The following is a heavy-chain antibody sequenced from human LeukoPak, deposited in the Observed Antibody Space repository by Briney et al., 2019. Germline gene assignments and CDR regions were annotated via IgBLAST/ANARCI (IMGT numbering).Heavy chain of an antibody. Sequence: SQTLSLTCVISGDSVSANSVTWHWIRQSPSRGLGWLGRTYYRSKWFYDFALSVRSRITINADTSKNQFSLHLNSVTPEDTAVYYCARAGSGHYTYWGQGTLVTVSS. D-gene: IGHD3-10*01. J-gene: IGHJ4*02. V-gene: IGHV6-1*01. CDR2: TYYRSKWFY. CDR3: ARAGSGHYTY. CDR1: GDSVSANSVT.